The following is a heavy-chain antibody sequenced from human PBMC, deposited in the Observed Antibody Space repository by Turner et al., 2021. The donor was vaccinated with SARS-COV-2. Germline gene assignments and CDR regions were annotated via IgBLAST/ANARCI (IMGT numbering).Heavy chain of an antibody. CDR2: FDPEDGET. V-gene: IGHV1-24*01. Sequence: QDQLVQSGAEVKKPGASAKVSCKVSGDTLTELSIHWVRQAPGKGLEWMGGFDPEDGETIYAQKFQCRVTMTEDTSTDTAYMELSSLRSEDTAVYYCATLPSPHHDFWSGYYVFDPWGQGTLVTVSS. J-gene: IGHJ5*02. D-gene: IGHD3-3*01. CDR3: ATLPSPHHDFWSGYYVFDP. CDR1: GDTLTELS.